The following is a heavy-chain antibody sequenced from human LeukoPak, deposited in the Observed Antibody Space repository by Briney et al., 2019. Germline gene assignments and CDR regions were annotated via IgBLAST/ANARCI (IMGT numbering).Heavy chain of an antibody. J-gene: IGHJ5*02. V-gene: IGHV4-34*01. CDR3: ARVIKPAAKNWFDP. D-gene: IGHD2-2*01. CDR2: INHSGST. Sequence: SETLSLTCAVYGGSFSGYYWSWIRQPPGKGLEWIGEINHSGSTNYNPSLKSRVTISVDTSKNHFSLKLSSVTAADTAVYYCARVIKPAAKNWFDPWGQGNPGHRLL. CDR1: GGSFSGYY.